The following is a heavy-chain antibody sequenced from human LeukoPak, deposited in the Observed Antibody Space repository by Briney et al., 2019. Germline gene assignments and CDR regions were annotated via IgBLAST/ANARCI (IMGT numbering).Heavy chain of an antibody. J-gene: IGHJ6*02. CDR1: GFNFRDFA. CDR3: AKDLHYWVAMDV. Sequence: GGSLRLSCAASGFNFRDFAISWVRQAPGKGLEWVSGIGSNTTTHYAESVKGRFAISRDNAKNTLYLHMNSVRAEDTALYYCAKDLHYWVAMDVWGQGTTVTVS. D-gene: IGHD2-15*01. CDR2: IGSNTTT. V-gene: IGHV3-23*01.